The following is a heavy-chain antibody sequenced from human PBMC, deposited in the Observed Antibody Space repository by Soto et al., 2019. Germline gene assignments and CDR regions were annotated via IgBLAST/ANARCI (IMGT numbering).Heavy chain of an antibody. CDR3: ARVVAATEGAFDY. CDR2: IYYSGST. D-gene: IGHD2-15*01. CDR1: GGSISSGDYY. Sequence: QVQLQESGPGLVKPSQTLSLTCTVSGGSISSGDYYWGWIRQPPGKGLEWIGYIYYSGSTYYNPSLKSRVTISVDTSKNLFSLKLSSVTAADTAVYYCARVVAATEGAFDYWGQGTLVTVSS. J-gene: IGHJ4*02. V-gene: IGHV4-30-4*01.